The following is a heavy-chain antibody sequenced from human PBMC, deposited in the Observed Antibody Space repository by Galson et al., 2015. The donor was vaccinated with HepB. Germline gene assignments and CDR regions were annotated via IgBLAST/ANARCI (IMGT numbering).Heavy chain of an antibody. CDR2: IYWDDDR. CDR1: GFSLTTTGVG. J-gene: IGHJ3*01. CDR3: AHIMITYGGVIGLDGFDV. V-gene: IGHV2-5*02. Sequence: PALVKPTQTLTLTCTFSGFSLTTTGVGVGWIRQPPGKALEWLTLIYWDDDRRYSPPLRSRLTITKDTSKNQVVLTMTSMDPVDTATYYCAHIMITYGGVIGLDGFDVWGQGTMVTISP. D-gene: IGHD3-16*02.